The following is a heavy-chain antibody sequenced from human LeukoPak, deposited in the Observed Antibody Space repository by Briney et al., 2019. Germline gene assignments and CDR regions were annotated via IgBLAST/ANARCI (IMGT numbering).Heavy chain of an antibody. CDR1: GFTFRTSG. Sequence: GGALRLSCATSGFTFRTSGVHWVRQAPGRGLEWVALMSSDGINTYYADSVKGGFTVSRDSSKDILYLQMNSVRADDTAIYYCAKDHAGSGRAFEYWGQGTLVTVSS. V-gene: IGHV3-30*04. D-gene: IGHD3-10*01. J-gene: IGHJ4*02. CDR3: AKDHAGSGRAFEY. CDR2: MSSDGINT.